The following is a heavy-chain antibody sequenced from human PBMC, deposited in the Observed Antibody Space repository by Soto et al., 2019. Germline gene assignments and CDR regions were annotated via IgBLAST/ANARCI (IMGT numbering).Heavy chain of an antibody. CDR2: IDWDDDK. CDR1: GFSLSTSGMR. J-gene: IGHJ5*02. Sequence: SGPTLVNPTQTLTLTCTFSGFSLSTSGMRVSWIRQPPGKALEWLARIDWDDDKFYSTSLKTRLTISKDTSKNQVVLTMTNMDPVDTATYYCARATAVADYNWFDPWGQGTLVTVSS. D-gene: IGHD6-19*01. V-gene: IGHV2-70*04. CDR3: ARATAVADYNWFDP.